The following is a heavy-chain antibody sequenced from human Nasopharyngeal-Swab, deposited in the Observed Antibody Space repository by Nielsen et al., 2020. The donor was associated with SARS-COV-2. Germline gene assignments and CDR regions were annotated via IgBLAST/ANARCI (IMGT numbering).Heavy chain of an antibody. D-gene: IGHD5-18*01. V-gene: IGHV3-9*01. Sequence: SLKLSCAASGFTFDDYAMHWVRQAPGKGLEWVSGISWNSGSIGYADSVKGRFTISRDNAKNSLYLQMNSLRAEDTALYYCAKDTGSIGYSYGYDYYYGMDVWGQGTTVTVPS. CDR3: AKDTGSIGYSYGYDYYYGMDV. CDR2: ISWNSGSI. CDR1: GFTFDDYA. J-gene: IGHJ6*02.